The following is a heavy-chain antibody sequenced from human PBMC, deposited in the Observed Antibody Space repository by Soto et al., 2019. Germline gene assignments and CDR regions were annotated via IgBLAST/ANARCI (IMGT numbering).Heavy chain of an antibody. D-gene: IGHD3-3*01. CDR2: ISSSSNTI. Sequence: EVQLVESGGGLGQPGGSLRLPCVVSGFTFSTSSMNWVRQAPGKGLEWVSYISSSSNTIYADSVKGRFIISRDNAKNSLYLQMNSLRHEDTAVYYCARVIWSGYLTSDYWGQGTLVTVSS. CDR1: GFTFSTSS. J-gene: IGHJ4*02. V-gene: IGHV3-48*02. CDR3: ARVIWSGYLTSDY.